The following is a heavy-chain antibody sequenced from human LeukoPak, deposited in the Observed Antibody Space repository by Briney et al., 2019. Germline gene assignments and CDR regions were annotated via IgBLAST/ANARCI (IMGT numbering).Heavy chain of an antibody. CDR1: GGSISTSSYY. D-gene: IGHD3-9*01. Sequence: PSETLSLTCTVSGGSISTSSYYWSWIRQPAGKGLEWIGRIYTSGSTNYNPSLKSRVTISVDTSKNQFSLKLSSVTAADTAVYYCAREPLHSYYDILTGYYRRNDAFDIWGQGTMVTVSS. V-gene: IGHV4-61*02. J-gene: IGHJ3*02. CDR3: AREPLHSYYDILTGYYRRNDAFDI. CDR2: IYTSGST.